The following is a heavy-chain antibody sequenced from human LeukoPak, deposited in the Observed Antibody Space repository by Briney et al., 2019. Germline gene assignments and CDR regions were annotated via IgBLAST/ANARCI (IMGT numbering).Heavy chain of an antibody. Sequence: GASVKVSCKGSGYNFSVYYMHWVRQAPGQGLEWMGWMDPNSGDTIYAPKSQGRVSMTRDTSITTAYMELSSLTFDDSAMYYCATRGGLTPNTLAMWGHGTMVTVSS. CDR2: MDPNSGDT. D-gene: IGHD2-15*01. CDR1: GYNFSVYY. CDR3: ATRGGLTPNTLAM. V-gene: IGHV1-2*02. J-gene: IGHJ3*01.